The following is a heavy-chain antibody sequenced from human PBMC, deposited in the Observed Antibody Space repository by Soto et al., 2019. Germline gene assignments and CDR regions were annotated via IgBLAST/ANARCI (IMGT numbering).Heavy chain of an antibody. D-gene: IGHD3-3*01. V-gene: IGHV6-1*01. Sequence: KQSQTLSLTCAISGDSVSSNSAAWNWIRQSPSRGLEWLGRTYYRSKWYNDYAVSVKSRITINPDTSKNQFSLQLNSVTPEDTAVYYCARDLEIFGVVISDYWGQGTLVTVSS. CDR3: ARDLEIFGVVISDY. J-gene: IGHJ4*02. CDR2: TYYRSKWYN. CDR1: GDSVSSNSAA.